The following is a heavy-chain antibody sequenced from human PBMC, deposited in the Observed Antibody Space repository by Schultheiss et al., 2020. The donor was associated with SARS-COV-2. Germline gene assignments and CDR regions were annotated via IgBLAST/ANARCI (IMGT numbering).Heavy chain of an antibody. D-gene: IGHD2-2*01. CDR2: IYPGDSDT. J-gene: IGHJ6*02. CDR1: GYSFTSYW. CDR3: ARTLRLDIVVVPAVDGMDV. V-gene: IGHV5-51*01. Sequence: GESLKISCKASGYSFTSYWIGWVRQMPGKGLEWMGIIYPGDSDTRYSPSFQGHVTISADKSISTAYLQWSSLKASDTAMYYCARTLRLDIVVVPAVDGMDVWGQGTTVTVSS.